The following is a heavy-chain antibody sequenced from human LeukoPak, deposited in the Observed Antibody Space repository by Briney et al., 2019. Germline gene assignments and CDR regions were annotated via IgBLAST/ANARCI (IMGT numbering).Heavy chain of an antibody. CDR3: AGAGFYYYGLDV. V-gene: IGHV1-2*02. J-gene: IGHJ6*02. Sequence: GASVKVSCKASGYTFTGYYIHWVRQAPGQGLEWMGMLNPNSGDANYAQKFQGRVTMTRYTSISTAYMELSRRRSDDTAVYYCAGAGFYYYGLDVWGQGTTVTVSS. CDR2: LNPNSGDA. CDR1: GYTFTGYY.